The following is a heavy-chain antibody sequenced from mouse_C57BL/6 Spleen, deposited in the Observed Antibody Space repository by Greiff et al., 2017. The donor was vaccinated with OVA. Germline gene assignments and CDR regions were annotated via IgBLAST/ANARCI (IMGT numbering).Heavy chain of an antibody. CDR1: GFTFSSYA. V-gene: IGHV5-4*01. CDR3: ARDLGIYYDYSYAEGY. CDR2: ISDGGSYT. J-gene: IGHJ4*01. D-gene: IGHD2-4*01. Sequence: EVHLVESGGGLVKPGGSLKLSCAASGFTFSSYAMSWVRQTPEKRLEWVATISDGGSYTYYPDNVKGRFTISRDNAKNNLYLQMGHLKSEDTAMYYCARDLGIYYDYSYAEGYWGQGTSVTVSS.